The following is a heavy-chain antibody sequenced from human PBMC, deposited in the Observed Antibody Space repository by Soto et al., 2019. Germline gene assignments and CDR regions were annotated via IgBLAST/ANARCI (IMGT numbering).Heavy chain of an antibody. J-gene: IGHJ6*03. V-gene: IGHV4-59*01. Sequence: PSETLSLTCTVSGGSISRNYWSWIRQPPGKGLEWIGYIYYSGSTNYNPSLKSRVTISVDTSKNQFSLKLSSVTAADPAVYYCETGDIVVVPAAHPLYSYYMDVWGKGTTVTVSS. D-gene: IGHD2-2*01. CDR2: IYYSGST. CDR3: ETGDIVVVPAAHPLYSYYMDV. CDR1: GGSISRNY.